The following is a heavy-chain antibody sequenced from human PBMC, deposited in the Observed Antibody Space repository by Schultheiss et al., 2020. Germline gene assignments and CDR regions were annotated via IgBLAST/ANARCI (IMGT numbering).Heavy chain of an antibody. CDR1: GGSISSYY. CDR3: TREPYYYDSSGNDAFDI. V-gene: IGHV4-4*07. J-gene: IGHJ3*02. Sequence: SETLSLTCTVSGGSISSYYWSWIRQPAGKGLEWIGRIYTSGSTYYNTSLKSRVTISVDTSKNQFSLKLSSVTAEDTAVYYCTREPYYYDSSGNDAFDIWGQGTMV. D-gene: IGHD3-22*01. CDR2: IYTSGST.